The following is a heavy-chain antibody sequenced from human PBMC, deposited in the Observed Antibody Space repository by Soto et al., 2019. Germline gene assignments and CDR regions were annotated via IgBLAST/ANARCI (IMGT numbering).Heavy chain of an antibody. D-gene: IGHD3-16*01. CDR2: IIAVLGPA. CDR1: GVTFNTFA. J-gene: IGHJ4*02. Sequence: QVQLVQSGAEVKKPGSSVKVSCKASGVTFNTFAISWVRQAPGQGLEWVGGIIAVLGPAFYAQKFQGRVTVTADRSTSRAYLELSSRRSKDTAVYFCVGAAMRYFDYWGQGTLVTVSS. V-gene: IGHV1-69*06. CDR3: VGAAMRYFDY.